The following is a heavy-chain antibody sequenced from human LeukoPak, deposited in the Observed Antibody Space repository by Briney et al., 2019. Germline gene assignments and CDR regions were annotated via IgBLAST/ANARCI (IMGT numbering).Heavy chain of an antibody. Sequence: SGGSLRLSCAASGFTFSNYGMSWVRQAPGKGLEWVSSISGSVGTTYYADSVKGRFTISRDNSKNTLYLQMNSLRAEDTALYYCARELSPVVKYYFEYWGQGTLVTVSP. CDR1: GFTFSNYG. CDR3: ARELSPVVKYYFEY. J-gene: IGHJ4*02. CDR2: ISGSVGTT. V-gene: IGHV3-23*01. D-gene: IGHD3-22*01.